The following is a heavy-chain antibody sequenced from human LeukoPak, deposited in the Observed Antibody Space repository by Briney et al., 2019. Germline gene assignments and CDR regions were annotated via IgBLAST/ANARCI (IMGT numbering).Heavy chain of an antibody. Sequence: GGSLRLSCAASGFTFSNAWMSWVRQAPGKGLEWVSVIYSGGSTYYADSVKGRFTISRDNAKNSLYLQMNSLRAEDTAVYYCARDPYSGSYGNYYYYFMDVWAKGPRSPSP. CDR1: GFTFSNAW. CDR3: ARDPYSGSYGNYYYYFMDV. D-gene: IGHD1-26*01. J-gene: IGHJ6*03. V-gene: IGHV3-66*01. CDR2: IYSGGST.